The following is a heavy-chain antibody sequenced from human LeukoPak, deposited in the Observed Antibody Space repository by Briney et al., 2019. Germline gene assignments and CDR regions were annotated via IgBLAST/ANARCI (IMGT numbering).Heavy chain of an antibody. V-gene: IGHV3-30*03. CDR2: ISYDGSNK. J-gene: IGHJ5*02. CDR1: GFTFSSYG. CDR3: ARGLAGSSYRFDP. Sequence: GRSLRLSCAASGFTFSSYGMHWVRQAPGKGLEWVAVISYDGSNKYYADSVKGRFTISRDNSKNTMYLQMKGLRAEDTAVYYCARGLAGSSYRFDPWGQGTLVTVSS. D-gene: IGHD6-6*01.